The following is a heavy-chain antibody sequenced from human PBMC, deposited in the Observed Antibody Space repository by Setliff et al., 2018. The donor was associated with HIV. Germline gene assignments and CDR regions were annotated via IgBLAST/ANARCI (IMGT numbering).Heavy chain of an antibody. CDR3: ASEHFWSGYYSYDAFDI. CDR1: GGSISGYY. Sequence: SETLSLTCAVSGGSISGYYWTWIRQPPGKGLEWIGYIYSSGSTNYNPSLKRRVTISVDTSKNQFSLQLSSVTAADTAVYYGASEHFWSGYYSYDAFDIWGQGTMVTVSS. J-gene: IGHJ3*02. V-gene: IGHV4-4*09. CDR2: IYSSGST. D-gene: IGHD3-3*02.